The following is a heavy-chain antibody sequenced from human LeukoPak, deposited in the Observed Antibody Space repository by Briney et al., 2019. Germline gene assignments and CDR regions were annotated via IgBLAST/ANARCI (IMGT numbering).Heavy chain of an antibody. CDR1: GFTFSSYW. Sequence: PGGSLRLSCAASGFTFSSYWMSWVRQAPGKGLEWVANIKQDGSDKYYVDSVKGRFTISRDNAKNSLYLQMNSLRVEDRAVYYCAREGGDYRIDYWGQGTLVTVSS. V-gene: IGHV3-7*01. J-gene: IGHJ4*02. D-gene: IGHD4-17*01. CDR2: IKQDGSDK. CDR3: AREGGDYRIDY.